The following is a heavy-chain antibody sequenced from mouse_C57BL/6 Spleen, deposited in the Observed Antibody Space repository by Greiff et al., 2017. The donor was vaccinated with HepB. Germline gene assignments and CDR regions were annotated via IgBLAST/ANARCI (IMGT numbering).Heavy chain of an antibody. Sequence: EVKLVESGAELVRPGASVKLSCTASGFNIKDDYMHWVKQRPEQGLEWIGWIDPENGDTEYASKFQGKATITADTSSNTAYLQLSSLTSEDTAVYYCTTRGLRRRYFDVWGTGTTVTVSS. V-gene: IGHV14-4*01. J-gene: IGHJ1*03. D-gene: IGHD2-4*01. CDR3: TTRGLRRRYFDV. CDR1: GFNIKDDY. CDR2: IDPENGDT.